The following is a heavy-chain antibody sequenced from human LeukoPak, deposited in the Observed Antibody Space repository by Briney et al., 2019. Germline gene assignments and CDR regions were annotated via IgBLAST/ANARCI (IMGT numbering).Heavy chain of an antibody. Sequence: SETLSLTCAVSGYSISSGYYWGWIRQPPGKGLEWIGSIYHSGSTYYNPSLKSRVTISVDTSKNQFSLKLSSVTAADTAVYYCARQLLYGWFDPWGQGTLVTVSS. CDR1: GYSISSGYY. J-gene: IGHJ5*02. CDR2: IYHSGST. V-gene: IGHV4-38-2*01. CDR3: ARQLLYGWFDP. D-gene: IGHD2-2*02.